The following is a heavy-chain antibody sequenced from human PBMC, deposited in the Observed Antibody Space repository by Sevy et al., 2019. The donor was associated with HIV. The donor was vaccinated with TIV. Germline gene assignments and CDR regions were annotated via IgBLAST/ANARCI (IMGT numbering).Heavy chain of an antibody. J-gene: IGHJ4*02. CDR2: IRNKADSYTT. V-gene: IGHV3-72*01. D-gene: IGHD6-13*01. Sequence: GGSLRLSCAASGFTFSDHYMEWVRQAPGKGLEWVGHIRNKADSYTTEYAASGKGRFTISRDDSKNSLYLLMNSLKTEDTAVYYCATHAGIAAAGRVFDYWGQGTLVTVSS. CDR1: GFTFSDHY. CDR3: ATHAGIAAAGRVFDY.